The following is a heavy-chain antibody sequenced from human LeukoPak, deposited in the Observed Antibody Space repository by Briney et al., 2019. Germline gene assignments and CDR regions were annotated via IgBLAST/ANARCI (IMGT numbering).Heavy chain of an antibody. CDR1: GFTVSGNH. CDR2: LERGGNT. CDR3: ARVQGIAARPFEK. J-gene: IGHJ4*02. V-gene: IGHV3-66*01. D-gene: IGHD6-6*01. Sequence: GGSLRLSCAASGFTVSGNHMSWVRQAPGKGLEWVSLLERGGNTNYADSVRGRFTISRDNSKNTLYLQMNSLRAEDTAVYYCARVQGIAARPFEKWGQGTLVTVSS.